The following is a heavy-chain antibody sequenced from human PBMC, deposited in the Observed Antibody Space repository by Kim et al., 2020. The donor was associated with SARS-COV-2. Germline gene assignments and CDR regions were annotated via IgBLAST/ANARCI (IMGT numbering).Heavy chain of an antibody. CDR2: INAYNGNT. V-gene: IGHV1-18*01. CDR1: GYTFTSYC. J-gene: IGHJ5*02. D-gene: IGHD3-22*01. CDR3: ARHAALWYYYESSGSFFDH. Sequence: ASVKVSCKASGYTFTSYCISWVRQAPGQGLEWMGWINAYNGNTNYAQKVQGRVTMTTDTSTSTAYMELRSLRSDDTAVYYCARHAALWYYYESSGSFFDHGGRGPLVTVSS.